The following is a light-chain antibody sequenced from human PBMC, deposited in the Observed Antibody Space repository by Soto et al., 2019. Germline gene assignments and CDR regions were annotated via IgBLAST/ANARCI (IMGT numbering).Light chain of an antibody. CDR3: SLYTSENTYV. CDR1: STDFVSYNR. Sequence: QSVLTQPPSVSGTPGQRVTISCTGTSTDFVSYNRVSWYQQPPGTAPKLIIYEASNRPSGVPDRFSGSKSGNTASLTISGLQAADEADYYCSLYTSENTYVFGTGTKV. V-gene: IGLV2-18*01. CDR2: EAS. J-gene: IGLJ1*01.